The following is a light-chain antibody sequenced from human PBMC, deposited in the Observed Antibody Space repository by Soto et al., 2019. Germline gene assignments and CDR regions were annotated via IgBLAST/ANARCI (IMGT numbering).Light chain of an antibody. J-gene: IGKJ4*01. CDR3: PQYGSSPLT. CDR2: DAS. V-gene: IGKV3-20*01. Sequence: EIVLTQSPDTLSLSPGERATLSCRASQSERSNYLAWYQQKPGQAPRFLIYDASSRATGIPDRFSGSGSGTDFTLTISRLEPEDFAVYYCPQYGSSPLTFGGGTKVEIK. CDR1: QSERSNY.